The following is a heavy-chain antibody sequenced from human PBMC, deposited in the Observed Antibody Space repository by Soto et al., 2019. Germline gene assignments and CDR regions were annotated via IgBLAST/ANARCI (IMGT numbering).Heavy chain of an antibody. CDR2: IKRGGSEP. V-gene: IGHV3-7*03. D-gene: IGHD1-26*01. J-gene: IGHJ4*02. Sequence: GGSLRLSCEGSGFSFSLYWMSWVRQAPGKGLEWVANIKRGGSEPYYADSVKGRFTISRDNAKNSLFLQINSLKAEDTAVYYCARDKTTSGSGSGEGRWGPGTRVTLSS. CDR1: GFSFSLYW. CDR3: ARDKTTSGSGSGEGR.